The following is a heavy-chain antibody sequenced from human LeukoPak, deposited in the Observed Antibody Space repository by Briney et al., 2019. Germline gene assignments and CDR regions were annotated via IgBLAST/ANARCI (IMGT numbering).Heavy chain of an antibody. CDR3: WRDRRQIYYGVDV. V-gene: IGHV3-48*01. CDR2: ISDSGRVT. Sequence: GGSLRLSCAASGFSFTIYSMNWVRQAPGKGLEWVSFISDSGRVTYYADSVKGRFTISRDTATNSLYLQMNSLRAEDTAVYYCWRDRRQIYYGVDVWGQGTTVTVSS. CDR1: GFSFTIYS. J-gene: IGHJ6*02.